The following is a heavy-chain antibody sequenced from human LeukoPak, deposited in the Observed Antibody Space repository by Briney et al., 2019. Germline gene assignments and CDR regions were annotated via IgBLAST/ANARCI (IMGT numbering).Heavy chain of an antibody. V-gene: IGHV3-33*05. CDR3: ARDLYLGY. CDR2: VSYHGTDK. Sequence: GGSLRLSCAASGFTFSTYGMHWVRQAPGKGLEWVAVVSYHGTDKYYADSVKGRFTISRDNSKNTLYLQMNSLRAEDTAVYYCARDLYLGYWGQGTLVTVSS. CDR1: GFTFSTYG. J-gene: IGHJ4*02.